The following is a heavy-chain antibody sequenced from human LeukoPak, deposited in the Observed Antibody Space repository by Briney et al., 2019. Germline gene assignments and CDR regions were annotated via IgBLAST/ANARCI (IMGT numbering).Heavy chain of an antibody. Sequence: GGSLRLSCAASGFTFSSYCIHWVRQAPGKGLEWVAVISYEGSIKYYVDSVKGRFTISRDDSKNTLSLQMNSLRAEDTALYYCARDFYGDFSKFDYWGQGTLVTVSS. V-gene: IGHV3-33*08. CDR3: ARDFYGDFSKFDY. D-gene: IGHD4-17*01. CDR2: ISYEGSIK. J-gene: IGHJ4*02. CDR1: GFTFSSYC.